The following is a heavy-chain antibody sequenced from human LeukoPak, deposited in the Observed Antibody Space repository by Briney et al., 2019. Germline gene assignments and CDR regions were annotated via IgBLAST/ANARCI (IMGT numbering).Heavy chain of an antibody. CDR3: ARGGETYYYMDV. CDR1: GYTFTSYD. J-gene: IGHJ6*03. CDR2: MNPNSGNT. V-gene: IGHV1-8*01. Sequence: ASVKVSCKASGYTFTSYDINGVRQATGQGLEWMGWMNPNSGNTGYAQKFQGRVTMTRTTSISTAYMELSSLRSNDTAVYYCARGGETYYYMDVWGKGTTVTISS.